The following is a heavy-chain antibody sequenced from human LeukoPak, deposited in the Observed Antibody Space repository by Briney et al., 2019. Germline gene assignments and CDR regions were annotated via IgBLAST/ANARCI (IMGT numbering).Heavy chain of an antibody. J-gene: IGHJ5*02. CDR1: GGSISSYY. Sequence: PSETLSLTCSVSGGSISSYYWSWIRQPPGKGLEWIGSIYYSGSTYYNPSLKSRVTISVDTSKNQFSLKLSSVTAADTAVYYCARTPYQLLPSYNWFDPWGQGTLVTVSS. CDR2: IYYSGST. V-gene: IGHV4-39*01. CDR3: ARTPYQLLPSYNWFDP. D-gene: IGHD2-2*01.